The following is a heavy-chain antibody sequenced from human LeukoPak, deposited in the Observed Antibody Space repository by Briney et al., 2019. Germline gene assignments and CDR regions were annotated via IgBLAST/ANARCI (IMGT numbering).Heavy chain of an antibody. J-gene: IGHJ4*02. CDR1: GYTFSIYW. V-gene: IGHV3-74*01. Sequence: GGSLRLSCAASGYTFSIYWMLGAPPGPGKGLVWVSRINEDGSSTSYAESVRGRFTISRDNAKNTLYPQMNSRRAEDAVVYYCTRGTFGARDSWGQGTLVTVSS. CDR3: TRGTFGARDS. CDR2: INEDGSST. D-gene: IGHD3-10*01.